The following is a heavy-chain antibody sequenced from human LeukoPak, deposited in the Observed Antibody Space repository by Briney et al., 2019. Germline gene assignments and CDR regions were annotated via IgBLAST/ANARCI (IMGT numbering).Heavy chain of an antibody. D-gene: IGHD4-17*01. CDR3: ARHQGMTTLTN. CDR1: GGSVSSYS. CDR2: IYTSGST. J-gene: IGHJ4*02. V-gene: IGHV4-4*07. Sequence: NPSETLSLTCTVSGGSVSSYSWSWIRQPAGKGLEWIGLIYTSGSTNYNPSLKSRVTMSVDTSKNQISLKLSSVTAADTAVYYCARHQGMTTLTNWGQGTLVTASS.